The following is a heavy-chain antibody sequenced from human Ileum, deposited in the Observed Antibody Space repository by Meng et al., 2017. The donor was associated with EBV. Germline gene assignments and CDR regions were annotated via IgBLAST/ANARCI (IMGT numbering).Heavy chain of an antibody. D-gene: IGHD2-21*02. J-gene: IGHJ4*02. CDR1: NGSVSSYGYY. V-gene: IGHV4-61*08. CDR3: ARERGGGDRGIQ. Sequence: QVELQESGPGLVNPSETLSLTCSVSNGSVSSYGYYWTWIRQPPGKGLEWIGYMSYTGSTNYKSTLKSRVTISVDKSKNQFSLKLSSVTAADTAVYYCARERGGGDRGIQWGQGTLVTVSS. CDR2: MSYTGST.